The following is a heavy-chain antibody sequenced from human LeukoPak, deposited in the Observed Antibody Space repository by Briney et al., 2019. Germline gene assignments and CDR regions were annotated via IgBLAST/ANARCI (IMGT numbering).Heavy chain of an antibody. CDR1: GGSISSSSYY. Sequence: PSETLSLTCTVSGGSISSSSYYWGWIRQPPGKGLEWIGSIYYSGSTYYNPSLKSRVTISVDTSKNQFSLKLSSVTAADTAVYYCARTRGATSPEVPNAFDIWGQGTMVTVSS. CDR3: ARTRGATSPEVPNAFDI. CDR2: IYYSGST. D-gene: IGHD1-26*01. V-gene: IGHV4-39*01. J-gene: IGHJ3*02.